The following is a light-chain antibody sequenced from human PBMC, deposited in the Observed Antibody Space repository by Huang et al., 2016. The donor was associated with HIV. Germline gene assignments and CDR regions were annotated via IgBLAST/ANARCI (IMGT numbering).Light chain of an antibody. CDR2: GAS. CDR1: QSITSN. CDR3: QQYNSWPPSIT. Sequence: EVVMTQSPATLAVSPGERATLSCRASQSITSNLAWYQQKPGQAPRLLIYGASTRAPDTPAGFSGSGSATEFTLTISSLQSEDFAIYYCQQYNSWPPSITFGQGTRLEIK. V-gene: IGKV3-15*01. J-gene: IGKJ5*01.